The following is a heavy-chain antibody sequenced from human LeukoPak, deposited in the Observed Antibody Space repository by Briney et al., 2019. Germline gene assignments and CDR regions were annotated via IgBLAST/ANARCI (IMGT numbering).Heavy chain of an antibody. CDR2: IYTSGST. J-gene: IGHJ6*03. Sequence: SETLSLTCTVSGGSISSYYWSWIRQPAGKGLEWIGRIYTSGSTNYNPSLKSRVTMSVDTSKNQFSLKLSSVTAADTAVYYCATTTVAGYYYYYYMDVWVKGTTVTVSS. CDR3: ATTTVAGYYYYYYMDV. D-gene: IGHD6-19*01. V-gene: IGHV4-4*07. CDR1: GGSISSYY.